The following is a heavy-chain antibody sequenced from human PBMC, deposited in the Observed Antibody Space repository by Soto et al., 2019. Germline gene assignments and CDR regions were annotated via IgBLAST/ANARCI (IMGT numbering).Heavy chain of an antibody. V-gene: IGHV4-4*02. CDR2: IYHSGST. Sequence: SETLSLTCAVSGGSISSSNWWSWVRQPPGKGLEWIGEIYHSGSTNYNPSLKSRVTISVDKSKNQFSLKLSSVTAADTAVYYCARLSYSRGWFVKWGYFEYWGQGTLVTVS. J-gene: IGHJ4*02. D-gene: IGHD6-19*01. CDR3: ARLSYSRGWFVKWGYFEY. CDR1: GGSISSSNW.